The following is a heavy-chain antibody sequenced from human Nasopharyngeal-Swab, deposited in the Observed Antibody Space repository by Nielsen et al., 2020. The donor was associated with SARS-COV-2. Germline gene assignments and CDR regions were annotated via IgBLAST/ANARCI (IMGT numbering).Heavy chain of an antibody. D-gene: IGHD3-9*01. CDR3: ARRGGASYDILTGYYPYYFDY. CDR1: GGSISSYY. Sequence: SETLSLTCTVSGGSISSYYWSWIRQPPGKGPEWIGSIYYSGSTYYNPSLKSRVTISVDTSKNQFSLKLSSVTAADTAVYYCARRGGASYDILTGYYPYYFDYWGQGTLVTVSS. V-gene: IGHV4-59*05. J-gene: IGHJ4*02. CDR2: IYYSGST.